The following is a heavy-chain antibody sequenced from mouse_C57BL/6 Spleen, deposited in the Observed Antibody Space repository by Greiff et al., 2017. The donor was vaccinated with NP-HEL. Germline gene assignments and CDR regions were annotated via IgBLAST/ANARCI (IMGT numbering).Heavy chain of an antibody. D-gene: IGHD2-4*01. Sequence: QVHVKQSGAELVKPGASVKMSCKASGYTFTTYPIEWMKQNHGKSLEWIGNFHPYNDDTKYNEKFKGKATLTVEKSSSTVYLELSRLTSDDSAVYYCARGDYDRRSYAMDYWGQGTSGTVSS. CDR2: FHPYNDDT. CDR1: GYTFTTYP. V-gene: IGHV1-47*01. CDR3: ARGDYDRRSYAMDY. J-gene: IGHJ4*01.